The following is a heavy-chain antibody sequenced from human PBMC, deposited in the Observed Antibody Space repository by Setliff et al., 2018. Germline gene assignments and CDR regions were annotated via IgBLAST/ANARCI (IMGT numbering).Heavy chain of an antibody. V-gene: IGHV1-8*02. Sequence: ASVKVSCKASGYTFINYEINWVRQATGQGLEWMGGMNPNNGNTGYAQKSQGRVTMTRNTSISTAYMELSSLRSEDTAVYYCARVTIAVAGYFDFWGQGTLVTVSS. D-gene: IGHD6-19*01. CDR2: MNPNNGNT. CDR3: ARVTIAVAGYFDF. CDR1: GYTFINYE. J-gene: IGHJ4*02.